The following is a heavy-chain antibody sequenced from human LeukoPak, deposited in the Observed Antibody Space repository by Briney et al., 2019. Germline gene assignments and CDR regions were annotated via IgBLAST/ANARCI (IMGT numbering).Heavy chain of an antibody. D-gene: IGHD3-10*01. J-gene: IGHJ2*01. CDR1: GFTFSSYE. V-gene: IGHV3-48*03. CDR3: ARTYSGSYWYFDL. Sequence: GGSLRLSCAASGFTFSSYEMNWVRQAPGKGLEWVSYISISGSTMYYADSVKGRFTISRDDAKNSLYLQMNSLRAEDTAVYYCARTYSGSYWYFDLWGRGTLVTVSS. CDR2: ISISGSTM.